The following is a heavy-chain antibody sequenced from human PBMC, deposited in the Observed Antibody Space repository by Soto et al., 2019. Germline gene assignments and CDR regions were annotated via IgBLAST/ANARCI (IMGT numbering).Heavy chain of an antibody. V-gene: IGHV3-21*06. CDR3: ARESEDLTSNFDY. CDR1: GFTVSSNY. J-gene: IGHJ4*02. Sequence: PGGSLRLSCAASGFTVSSNYMSWVRQAPGKGLEWVSSISSTTNYIYYGDSMKGRFTISRDNGKNSLYLEIHSLRAEDTAVYYCARESEDLTSNFDYWGQGTLVTVS. CDR2: ISSTTNYI.